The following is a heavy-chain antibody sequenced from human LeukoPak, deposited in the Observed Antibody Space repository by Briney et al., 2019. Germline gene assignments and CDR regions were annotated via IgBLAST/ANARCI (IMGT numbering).Heavy chain of an antibody. V-gene: IGHV3-23*01. Sequence: GGSLRLSCAASGFTFSSYAMSWVRQAPGKGLEWVSAIGTSGGSTYYADSVKGRFTISRDTSKNTLYLQMNSLRAEDTVVYYCAKRIAVAGTYYFDQWGQGTLVTVSS. J-gene: IGHJ4*02. CDR2: IGTSGGST. CDR1: GFTFSSYA. D-gene: IGHD6-19*01. CDR3: AKRIAVAGTYYFDQ.